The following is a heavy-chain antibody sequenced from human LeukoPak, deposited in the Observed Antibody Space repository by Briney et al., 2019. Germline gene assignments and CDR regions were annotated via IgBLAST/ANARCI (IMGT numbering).Heavy chain of an antibody. J-gene: IGHJ4*02. CDR2: INSDGSRT. Sequence: GGSLRLSCAASGFTFSTYWMHWVRQAPGKGLVWVSRINSDGSRTSYADSVKGRFTISRDNAKNTLCLQMNSLRADDTAVYYCARTFGGFDYWGQGTLVTVSS. V-gene: IGHV3-74*01. CDR3: ARTFGGFDY. D-gene: IGHD3-16*01. CDR1: GFTFSTYW.